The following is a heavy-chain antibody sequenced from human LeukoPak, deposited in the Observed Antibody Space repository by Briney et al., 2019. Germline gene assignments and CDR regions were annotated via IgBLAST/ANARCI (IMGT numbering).Heavy chain of an antibody. CDR2: TYYRSKWYN. CDR1: GDSVSSNTVA. V-gene: IGHV6-1*01. J-gene: IGHJ3*02. CDR3: ARSSPYSGTWSDAFDI. Sequence: PSQTLSLTCAISGDSVSSNTVAWNWIRQSPSRGLEWLGRTYYRSKWYNDYAVSVKSRITINADASKNQFFLHLNSVTPEDTAVYYCARSSPYSGTWSDAFDIWGQGTMVTVSS. D-gene: IGHD6-13*01.